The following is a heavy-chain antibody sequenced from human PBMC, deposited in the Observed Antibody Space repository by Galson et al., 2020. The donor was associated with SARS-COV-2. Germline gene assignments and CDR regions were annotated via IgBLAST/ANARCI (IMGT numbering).Heavy chain of an antibody. J-gene: IGHJ4*02. V-gene: IGHV1-18*04. Sequence: GESLKISCKASGYTFSAHGLNWVRQAPGQGPEWMAWINVNSGDTKIAQSFQGRVTMTTDTSTSTAYMELRSLRSDDTALYYCARDGRNHVAPLYWGQGTLVTVSS. CDR1: GYTFSAHG. CDR2: INVNSGDT. CDR3: ARDGRNHVAPLY. D-gene: IGHD1-1*01.